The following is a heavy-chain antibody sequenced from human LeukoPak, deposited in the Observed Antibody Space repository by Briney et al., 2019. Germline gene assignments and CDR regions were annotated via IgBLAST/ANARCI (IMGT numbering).Heavy chain of an antibody. V-gene: IGHV3-11*06. J-gene: IGHJ4*02. D-gene: IGHD3-22*01. CDR1: GFTFSDYY. Sequence: GGSLRLSCAASGFTFSDYYMSWIRQAPGKGLEWVPYISSSSSYTNYADSVKGRFTISRDNAKNSLYLQMNSLRAEDTAVYYCARDPDSSGLYYFDYWGQGTLVTVSS. CDR2: ISSSSSYT. CDR3: ARDPDSSGLYYFDY.